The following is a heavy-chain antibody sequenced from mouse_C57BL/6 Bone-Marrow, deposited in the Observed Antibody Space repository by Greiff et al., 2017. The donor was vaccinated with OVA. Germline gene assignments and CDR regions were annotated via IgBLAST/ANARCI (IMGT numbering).Heavy chain of an antibody. CDR3: ARSKLGNFDY. V-gene: IGHV1-69*01. Sequence: QVQLQQPGAELVMPGASVKLSCKASGYTFTSYWMHWVKQRPGQGLEWIGEIDPSDSYTNYNQKLKGKSTLTVDKSSSTAYMQLSSLTSEDSAVYYCARSKLGNFDYWGQGTTLTVSS. CDR1: GYTFTSYW. J-gene: IGHJ2*01. CDR2: IDPSDSYT. D-gene: IGHD4-1*01.